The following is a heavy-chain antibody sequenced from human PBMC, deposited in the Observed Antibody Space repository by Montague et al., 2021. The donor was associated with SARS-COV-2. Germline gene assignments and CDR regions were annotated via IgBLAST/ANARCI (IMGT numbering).Heavy chain of an antibody. Sequence: CAISGDSVGINPPGWNSDRHSSSRRSRQHLISHHRPKWTSDYATSVEGRISIDPDTSKNQFFLHLRSVTPEDTGVYYCVRDTGSAQAGFDAWGQGTLVTVSS. V-gene: IGHV6-1*01. D-gene: IGHD4-17*01. J-gene: IGHJ4*02. CDR1: GDSVGINPPG. CDR2: SHHRPKWTS. CDR3: VRDTGSAQAGFDA.